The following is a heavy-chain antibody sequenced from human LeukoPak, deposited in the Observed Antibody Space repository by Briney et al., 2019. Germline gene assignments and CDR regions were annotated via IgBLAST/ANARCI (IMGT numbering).Heavy chain of an antibody. Sequence: ASVKVSCKASGYTFTSYGISWVRQAPGQGLEWMGWISAYNGNTNYAQKLQGRVTMTTDTPTSTAYMELRSLRSDDTAVYYCARAHSSGWYIPTVGLDYWGQGTLVTVSS. D-gene: IGHD6-19*01. CDR1: GYTFTSYG. CDR3: ARAHSSGWYIPTVGLDY. V-gene: IGHV1-18*01. J-gene: IGHJ4*02. CDR2: ISAYNGNT.